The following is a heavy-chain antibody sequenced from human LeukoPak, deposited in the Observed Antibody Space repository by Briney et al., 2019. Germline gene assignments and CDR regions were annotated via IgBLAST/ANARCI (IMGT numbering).Heavy chain of an antibody. CDR1: GFTFSSYA. Sequence: GGSLRLSCAASGFTFSSYAMHWVRQAPGKGLEWVAVISYDGSNKYYADSVKGRFTISRDNSKNTLYLQMNSLRAEDTAVYYCPCLDTAMVDYWGQGTLATVSS. J-gene: IGHJ4*02. V-gene: IGHV3-30*04. CDR3: PCLDTAMVDY. CDR2: ISYDGSNK. D-gene: IGHD5-18*01.